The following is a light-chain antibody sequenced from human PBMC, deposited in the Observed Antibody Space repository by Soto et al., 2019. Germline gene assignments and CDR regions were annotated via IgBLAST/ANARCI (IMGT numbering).Light chain of an antibody. CDR2: GTS. J-gene: IGKJ1*01. Sequence: DIVLTQSPGTLSLSPGERATLSCRASQSVSSKYLAWYQQKPGQPPRVLIYGTSIRATGIPERFSGGGSGTDFTLTITRLESEDFAVYYCQQGFTTPWTFGQGTKVEIK. V-gene: IGKV3-20*01. CDR1: QSVSSKY. CDR3: QQGFTTPWT.